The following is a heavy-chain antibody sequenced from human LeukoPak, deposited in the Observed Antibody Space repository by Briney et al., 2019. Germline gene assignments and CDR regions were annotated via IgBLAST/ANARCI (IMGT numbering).Heavy chain of an antibody. D-gene: IGHD2-21*02. Sequence: PSETLSLTCTVSGGSISSYYWSWIRQPPGKGLEWIGYIYYSGSTNYNPSLKSRVTISVDTSKNQFSLKLSSVTAADTAVYYCARLNGGDLDYWGQGTLVTVSS. CDR3: ARLNGGDLDY. J-gene: IGHJ4*02. CDR1: GGSISSYY. V-gene: IGHV4-59*08. CDR2: IYYSGST.